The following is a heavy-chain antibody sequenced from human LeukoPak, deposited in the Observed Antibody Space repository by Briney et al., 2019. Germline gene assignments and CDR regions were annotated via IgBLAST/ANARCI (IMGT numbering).Heavy chain of an antibody. Sequence: GESLRLSCAASGFTFSNYAMNWVRQAPGKGLEWVSSTSASSTDIYYADSVKGRFTISRDNSKNTLYLQMNSLRAEDTAVYYCAKDTSCYDYWGQGTLVTVSS. V-gene: IGHV3-23*01. CDR2: TSASSTDI. CDR1: GFTFSNYA. J-gene: IGHJ4*02. CDR3: AKDTSCYDY. D-gene: IGHD2-2*01.